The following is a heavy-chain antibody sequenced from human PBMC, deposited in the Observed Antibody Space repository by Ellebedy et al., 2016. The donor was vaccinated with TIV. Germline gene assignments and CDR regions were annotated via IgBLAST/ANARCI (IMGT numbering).Heavy chain of an antibody. Sequence: MPSETLSLTCPVSGGSISSSYWSWIRQPPGKGLQWIGYIYYSGSTNYNPSLKSRVTISVDTSKNQFSLKLSSVTAANTAVYYCARVIPRDAYYFDYWGQGTLVTVSS. J-gene: IGHJ4*02. D-gene: IGHD3-16*01. CDR3: ARVIPRDAYYFDY. CDR2: IYYSGST. CDR1: GGSISSSY. V-gene: IGHV4-59*01.